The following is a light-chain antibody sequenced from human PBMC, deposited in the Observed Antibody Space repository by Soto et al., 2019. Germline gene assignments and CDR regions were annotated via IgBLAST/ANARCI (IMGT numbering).Light chain of an antibody. CDR2: DAS. J-gene: IGKJ1*01. CDR3: QQYKSYGT. Sequence: DFQMNQSPYSLSAYVGERATMNCRASQSISSWLAWYQQKPGKAPKLLIYDASSLESGVPSRFSGSGSGTEFTLTISCLQPDDFAPYYCQQYKSYGTFSQGTKVDIK. CDR1: QSISSW. V-gene: IGKV1-5*01.